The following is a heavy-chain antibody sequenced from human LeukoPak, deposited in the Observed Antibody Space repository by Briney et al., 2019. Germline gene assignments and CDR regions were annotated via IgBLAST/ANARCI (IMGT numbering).Heavy chain of an antibody. J-gene: IGHJ4*02. D-gene: IGHD3-22*01. Sequence: GGSLRLSCAASGFTFSSYWMSWVRQAPGKGLEWVANIKQDGSEKYYVDSVKGRFTISRDNAKNSLYLQMNSLRSDDTAVYYCARPGVFYYDSSAYFDYWGQGTLVTVSS. V-gene: IGHV3-7*03. CDR1: GFTFSSYW. CDR2: IKQDGSEK. CDR3: ARPGVFYYDSSAYFDY.